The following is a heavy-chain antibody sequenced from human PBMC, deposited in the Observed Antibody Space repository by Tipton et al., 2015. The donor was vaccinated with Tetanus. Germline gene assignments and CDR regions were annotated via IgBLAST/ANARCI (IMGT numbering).Heavy chain of an antibody. CDR1: GFTFSSYA. V-gene: IGHV3-30-3*01. CDR2: ISYDGSNK. Sequence: SLRLSCAASGFTFSSYAMHWVRQAPGKGLEWVAVISYDGSNKYYADSVKGRFTISRDNSRNTLYLQMNSLRGEDTAVYYCASWAGDQGPWVYWGQGTLVTVSS. J-gene: IGHJ4*02. CDR3: ASWAGDQGPWVY. D-gene: IGHD3-16*01.